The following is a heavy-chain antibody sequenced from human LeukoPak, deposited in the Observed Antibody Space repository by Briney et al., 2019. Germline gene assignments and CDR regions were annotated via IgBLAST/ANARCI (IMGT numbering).Heavy chain of an antibody. CDR2: ISSGSSSI. Sequence: GGSLRLSCAASGFTFSRYEMICVRQAPGKGLECLSYISSGSSSIYYAVTVKGRFTISRDNDRNSLYLQMSSLRAEDTAVYYCARGRSDYDFWSGFYNYWGQGSLVTVSS. CDR3: ARGRSDYDFWSGFYNY. D-gene: IGHD3-3*01. CDR1: GFTFSRYE. J-gene: IGHJ4*02. V-gene: IGHV3-48*03.